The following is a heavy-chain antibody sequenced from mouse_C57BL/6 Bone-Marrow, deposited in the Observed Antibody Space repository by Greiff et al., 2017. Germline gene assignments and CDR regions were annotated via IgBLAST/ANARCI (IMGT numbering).Heavy chain of an antibody. J-gene: IGHJ4*01. V-gene: IGHV8-12*01. Sequence: VKLVESGPGILQSSQTLSLTCSFSGFSLSTSGMGVSWIRQPSGKGLEWLAHIYWDDDKRYNPSLKSRLTISKDTSRNQVFLKITSVDTADTATYYCARRTTVVAHYAMDYWGQGTSVTVSS. CDR3: ARRTTVVAHYAMDY. CDR2: IYWDDDK. CDR1: GFSLSTSGMG. D-gene: IGHD1-1*01.